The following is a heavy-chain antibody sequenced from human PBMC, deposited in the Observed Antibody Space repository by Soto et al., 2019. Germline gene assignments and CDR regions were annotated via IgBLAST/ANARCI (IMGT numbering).Heavy chain of an antibody. D-gene: IGHD3-10*01. J-gene: IGHJ6*02. CDR3: AIVVIYGSGSTYYSYGMDF. CDR1: GYTFTSYG. CDR2: ISAYNGNT. Sequence: ASVKVSCKASGYTFTSYGISWVRQAPGQRHERMGWISAYNGNTNYAQKIQGRVTMTTDTSTGTAYLELRSLISDDTAVFFFAIVVIYGSGSTYYSYGMDFWGQGTTVTVS. V-gene: IGHV1-18*01.